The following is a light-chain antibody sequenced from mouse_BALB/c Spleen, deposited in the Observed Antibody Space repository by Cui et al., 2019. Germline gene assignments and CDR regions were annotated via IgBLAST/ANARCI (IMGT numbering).Light chain of an antibody. Sequence: QIVLTQSPAIMSASPGEKVTMTCSASSSVSYMYWYQQKPGSSPRLLIYDTSNLASGVPVRFSGSGSGTSYSLTISRMEAEDAATYYCQQWSSYPRTFGGCTKLEIK. CDR3: QQWSSYPRT. J-gene: IGKJ1*01. CDR1: SSVSY. CDR2: DTS. V-gene: IGKV4-55*01.